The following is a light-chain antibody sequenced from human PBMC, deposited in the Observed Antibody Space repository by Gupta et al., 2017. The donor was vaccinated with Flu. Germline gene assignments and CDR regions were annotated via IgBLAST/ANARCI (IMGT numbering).Light chain of an antibody. CDR3: VAWDGSLSAWV. CDR1: NSNIGSNS. Sequence: QSVPTQPPSASGTPGQRVTISCSGSNSNIGSNSVHWYQQLPGTAPKVLIYINDKRPSGVPDRFSGSRSGTSASLAISGLQSEDEADYYCVAWDGSLSAWVFGGGTKLTVL. CDR2: IND. J-gene: IGLJ3*02. V-gene: IGLV1-44*01.